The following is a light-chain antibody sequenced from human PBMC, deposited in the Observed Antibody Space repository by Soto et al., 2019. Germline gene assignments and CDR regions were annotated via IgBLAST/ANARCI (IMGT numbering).Light chain of an antibody. V-gene: IGKV3-15*01. CDR2: GIS. Sequence: EMVMTRTPAILFVPPGEGATLSCRASQSVNSNYLAWYQQRPGQPPMLLIYGISTRATGIPARFSGSGPGTEFSLTISSLQAEDFAVHYCQQYSKWPNTCGQGTRLEIK. CDR3: QQYSKWPNT. J-gene: IGKJ5*01. CDR1: QSVNSN.